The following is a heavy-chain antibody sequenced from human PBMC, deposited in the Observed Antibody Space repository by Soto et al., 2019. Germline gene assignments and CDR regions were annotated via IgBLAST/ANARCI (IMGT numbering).Heavy chain of an antibody. Sequence: QAQLVESGGGVVQPGRSLRLSCAASGLTFSNYGMHWVRQAPGKGLEWVAVIWFDENNKYYTDSVKGRFTISRDNSKNTLYLQMNNLRAEDTAVYYCAGGSSNWYHEYWGQGTLVTVSS. D-gene: IGHD6-13*01. V-gene: IGHV3-33*01. CDR1: GLTFSNYG. J-gene: IGHJ4*02. CDR2: IWFDENNK. CDR3: AGGSSNWYHEY.